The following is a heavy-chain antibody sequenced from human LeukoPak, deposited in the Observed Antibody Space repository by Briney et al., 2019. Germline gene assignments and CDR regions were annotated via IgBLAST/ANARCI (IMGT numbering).Heavy chain of an antibody. D-gene: IGHD2-21*02. CDR2: IFYSGST. J-gene: IGHJ4*02. Sequence: SEALSLTCTDSGGSISSYYWSWIRQPPGKGLEWIGYIFYSGSTNYNPSLTSRVTISVDTSKNQFSLKLNSVTAADTAVYYCARGDTPGTDYWGQGALVTVSS. V-gene: IGHV4-59*01. CDR3: ARGDTPGTDY. CDR1: GGSISSYY.